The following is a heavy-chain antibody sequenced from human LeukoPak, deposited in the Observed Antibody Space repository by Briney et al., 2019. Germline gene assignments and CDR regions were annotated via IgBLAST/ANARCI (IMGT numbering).Heavy chain of an antibody. CDR1: GGSISSGSYY. V-gene: IGHV4-61*02. J-gene: IGHJ3*02. Sequence: SETLSLTCTVSGGSISSGSYYWSWIRQPAGKGLEWIGRIYTSGSTDYNPSLKSRVTISVDTSKNQFSLNLSSVTAADTAVYYCAREILSGDAFDIWGQGTMVTVSS. CDR2: IYTSGST. CDR3: AREILSGDAFDI.